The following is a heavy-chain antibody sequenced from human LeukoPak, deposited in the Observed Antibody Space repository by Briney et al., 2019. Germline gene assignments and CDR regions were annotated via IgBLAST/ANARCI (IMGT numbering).Heavy chain of an antibody. CDR2: ISAYNGNT. CDR3: ARAPTTLWFGEFPPVD. Sequence: ASVKVSCKASGYTFTSYGISWVRQAPGQGLEWMGWISAYNGNTNYAQKLQGRVTMTTDTSTSTAYMEPRSLRSDDTAVYYCARAPTTLWFGEFPPVDWGQGTLVTVSS. CDR1: GYTFTSYG. V-gene: IGHV1-18*01. J-gene: IGHJ4*02. D-gene: IGHD3-10*01.